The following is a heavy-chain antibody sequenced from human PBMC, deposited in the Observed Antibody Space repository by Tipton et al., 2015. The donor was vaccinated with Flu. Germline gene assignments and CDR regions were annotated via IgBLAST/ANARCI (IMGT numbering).Heavy chain of an antibody. CDR1: GFTFSNYG. D-gene: IGHD3-3*01. V-gene: IGHV3-30*02. Sequence: SLRLSCAATGFTFSNYGIHWVRQAPGKGLEWVAFIWHDGSDTYYADSGKGRFTISRDNSKNTLYLQMNSLRAEDTAVYYCACLPNPLGGDYADYWGQGTLVTVSS. CDR2: IWHDGSDT. J-gene: IGHJ4*02. CDR3: ACLPNPLGGDYADY.